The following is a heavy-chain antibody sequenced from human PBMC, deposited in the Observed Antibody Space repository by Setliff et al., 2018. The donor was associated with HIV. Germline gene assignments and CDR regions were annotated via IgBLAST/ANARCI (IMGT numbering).Heavy chain of an antibody. J-gene: IGHJ5*02. CDR1: GGSISSSSYY. Sequence: SETLSLTCTVSGGSISSSSYYWGWIRQPPGKGLEWIGSIYYSGSTYYNPSLKSRVTISVDTSKNQFSLKLSSVTAADTAVYYCARLPGTTSPHVGWFDPWGQGTLVTVSS. D-gene: IGHD1-7*01. CDR2: IYYSGST. V-gene: IGHV4-39*07. CDR3: ARLPGTTSPHVGWFDP.